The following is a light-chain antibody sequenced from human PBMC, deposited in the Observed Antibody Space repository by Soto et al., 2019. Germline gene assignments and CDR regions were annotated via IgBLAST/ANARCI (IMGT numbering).Light chain of an antibody. CDR1: QGVASN. V-gene: IGKV3-15*01. CDR3: QQYHNWPPQYT. Sequence: EIVMTQSPASLSVSPGDGATLSCRASQGVASNVAWYQQKPGQGPRLLIHGASTRAVGVPARFSGSGSGTDFTLTINSLQSEDFAVYYCQQYHNWPPQYTFGQGTKLQIK. CDR2: GAS. J-gene: IGKJ2*01.